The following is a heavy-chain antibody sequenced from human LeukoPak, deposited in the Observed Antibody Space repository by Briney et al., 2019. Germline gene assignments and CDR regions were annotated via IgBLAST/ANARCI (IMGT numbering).Heavy chain of an antibody. Sequence: SETLSLTCTVSGGSISSYYWSWIRQPPGKGLEWIGYIYYSGSTNYNPSLKSRVTISVDTSKNQFSLKLSSVTAADTAVYYCARGPTTVTTRLSDAFDIWGQGTMVTVSS. J-gene: IGHJ3*02. CDR1: GGSISSYY. V-gene: IGHV4-59*01. D-gene: IGHD4-17*01. CDR3: ARGPTTVTTRLSDAFDI. CDR2: IYYSGST.